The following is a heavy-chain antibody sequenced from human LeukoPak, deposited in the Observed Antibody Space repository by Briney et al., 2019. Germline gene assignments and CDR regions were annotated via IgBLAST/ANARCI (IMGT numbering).Heavy chain of an antibody. V-gene: IGHV3-74*01. D-gene: IGHD3-10*01. Sequence: GGSLRLSCAASGFTFSTYWMHWVRQAPGKGLVWVSRIDIDGSSTEYADSVKGRFTISRGNAKNTLHLQMNSLRAEDTAVYYCVRETDTSGSLHFDSWGQGTLVTVSS. CDR2: IDIDGSST. J-gene: IGHJ4*02. CDR1: GFTFSTYW. CDR3: VRETDTSGSLHFDS.